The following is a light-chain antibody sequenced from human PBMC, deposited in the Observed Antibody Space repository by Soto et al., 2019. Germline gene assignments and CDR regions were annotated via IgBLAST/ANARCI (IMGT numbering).Light chain of an antibody. V-gene: IGKV4-1*01. J-gene: IGKJ1*01. Sequence: DIVMTQSPDSLPVSLGERATINCKSSQIVLYSSNNKDYLAWYQQKPGQPPKLLIYWASTRESGVPDRFSGSGSGTDFTLTISSLQAEDVAVYYCQQYYSTPTFGQGTKVEIK. CDR3: QQYYSTPT. CDR2: WAS. CDR1: QIVLYSSNNKDY.